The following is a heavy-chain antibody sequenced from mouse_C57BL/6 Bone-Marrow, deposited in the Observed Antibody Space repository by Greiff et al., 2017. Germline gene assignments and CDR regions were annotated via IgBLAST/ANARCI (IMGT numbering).Heavy chain of an antibody. V-gene: IGHV5-16*01. J-gene: IGHJ1*03. Sequence: EVMLVESEGGLVQPGSSMKLSCTASGFPFRDYYMAWVRQVPEKGLEWVANINYDGSSTYYMDSLKSRFIILRDNAKNILYLQMSRLKSEDTATYYCARAADYYGSSYHGDFDVWGTGTTVTVSS. CDR3: ARAADYYGSSYHGDFDV. D-gene: IGHD1-1*01. CDR2: INYDGSST. CDR1: GFPFRDYY.